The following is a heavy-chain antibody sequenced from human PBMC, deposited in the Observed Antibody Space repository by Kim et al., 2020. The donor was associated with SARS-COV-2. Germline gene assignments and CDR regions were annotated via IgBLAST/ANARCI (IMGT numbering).Heavy chain of an antibody. CDR2: GGTQ. Sequence: GGTQYYGDYEKGRFTISRDTSKNTVYLQMNGLRAEDTAVYFCAKWSGYGDYWGQGTLVTVSS. D-gene: IGHD5-12*01. V-gene: IGHV3-23*01. J-gene: IGHJ4*02. CDR3: AKWSGYGDY.